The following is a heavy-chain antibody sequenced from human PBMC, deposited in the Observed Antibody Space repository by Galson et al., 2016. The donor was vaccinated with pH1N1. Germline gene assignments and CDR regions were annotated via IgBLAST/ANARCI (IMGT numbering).Heavy chain of an antibody. CDR3: AKDIAFSSNWYDY. CDR2: ISWNRGSI. V-gene: IGHV3-9*01. CDR1: GFTFDDYA. Sequence: SLRLSCAASGFTFDDYAMHWVRQAPGKGLEWVSGISWNRGSIGYADSVKGRFTISRDNAKNSLYLQMNSLRAEDTAVYYCAKDIAFSSNWYDYWGQGTPVTVSS. J-gene: IGHJ5*01. D-gene: IGHD3-3*02.